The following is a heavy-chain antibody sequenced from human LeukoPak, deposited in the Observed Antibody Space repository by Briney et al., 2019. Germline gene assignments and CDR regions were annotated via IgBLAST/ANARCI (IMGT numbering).Heavy chain of an antibody. Sequence: GGSLRLSCAASGFTFDDYAMHWVRQAPGKGLEWVSGISWNSGSIGYADSVKGRFTISRDNAKNSLYLQMNSLRAEDTALYYCAKDRGSTYYDILTGPFDYWGQGTLVTVSS. J-gene: IGHJ4*02. D-gene: IGHD3-9*01. CDR1: GFTFDDYA. CDR3: AKDRGSTYYDILTGPFDY. V-gene: IGHV3-9*01. CDR2: ISWNSGSI.